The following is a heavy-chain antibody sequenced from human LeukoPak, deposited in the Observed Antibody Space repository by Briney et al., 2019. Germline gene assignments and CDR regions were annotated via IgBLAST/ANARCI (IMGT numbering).Heavy chain of an antibody. CDR1: GYTFTGYY. Sequence: ASVKVSCKASGYTFTGYYMHWVRQAPGQGLEWMGWINPKSGGTNYAQKFQGRVTMTRDTSISTAYMELSRLRSDETAVYYCASRSPTYYDFWSGYSPPVGYMDVWGKGTTVTVSS. J-gene: IGHJ6*03. V-gene: IGHV1-2*02. D-gene: IGHD3-3*01. CDR3: ASRSPTYYDFWSGYSPPVGYMDV. CDR2: INPKSGGT.